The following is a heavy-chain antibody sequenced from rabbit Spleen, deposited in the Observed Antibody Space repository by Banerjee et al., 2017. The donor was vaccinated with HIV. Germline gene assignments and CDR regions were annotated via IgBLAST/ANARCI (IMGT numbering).Heavy chain of an antibody. CDR3: ARDSGSSFSSYGMDL. V-gene: IGHV1S40*01. J-gene: IGHJ6*01. D-gene: IGHD8-1*01. CDR2: IDAGSDGT. Sequence: QSLEESGGDLVKPGASLTLTCTASGFSFSNKAVMCWVRQAPGKGLEWIACIDAGSDGTYYASWAKGRFTISKTSSTTVTLQMTSLTAADTATYFCARDSGSSFSSYGMDLWGPGTLVTVS. CDR1: GFSFSNKAV.